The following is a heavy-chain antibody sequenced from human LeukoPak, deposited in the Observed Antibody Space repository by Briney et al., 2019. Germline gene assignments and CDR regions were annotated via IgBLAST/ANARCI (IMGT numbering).Heavy chain of an antibody. V-gene: IGHV4-39*07. Sequence: SETLSLTCIVSGGSISSTTYYWGWIRQPPGKGLEWIGEINHSGSTNYNPSLKSRVTISVDTSKNQFSLKLSSVTAADTAVYYCAREMKDYYDSSGSLDYWGQGTLVTVSS. CDR1: GGSISSTTYY. CDR3: AREMKDYYDSSGSLDY. D-gene: IGHD3-22*01. J-gene: IGHJ4*02. CDR2: INHSGST.